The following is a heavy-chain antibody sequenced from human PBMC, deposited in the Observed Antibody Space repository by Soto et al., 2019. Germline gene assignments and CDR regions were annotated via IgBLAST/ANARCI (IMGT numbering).Heavy chain of an antibody. Sequence: GGSLRLSCAASGFTFNTYWMSWVRQAPGKGLEWVANIKHDGSEKHYLDSVKGRFTISRDNAENSLYLQMNSLRAEDTAVYYCARGCSGSNRYDYSFDSWGQGTLVTVS. CDR2: IKHDGSEK. V-gene: IGHV3-7*01. J-gene: IGHJ4*02. D-gene: IGHD2-15*01. CDR3: ARGCSGSNRYDYSFDS. CDR1: GFTFNTYW.